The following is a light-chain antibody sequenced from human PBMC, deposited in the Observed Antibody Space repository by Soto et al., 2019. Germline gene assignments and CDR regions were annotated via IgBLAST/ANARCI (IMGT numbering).Light chain of an antibody. CDR2: EVS. Sequence: QSVLTQPPSASGSPGQSVTISCTGTSSDVGAYNYVSWYQQHPGKAPKLMIYEVSKRPSGVPDRFSGSKSGNTASLTVSGLQAEDEADYYGSSHAVPSYPSFCATGPKATVL. CDR3: SSHAVPSYPSF. V-gene: IGLV2-8*01. CDR1: SSDVGAYNY. J-gene: IGLJ1*01.